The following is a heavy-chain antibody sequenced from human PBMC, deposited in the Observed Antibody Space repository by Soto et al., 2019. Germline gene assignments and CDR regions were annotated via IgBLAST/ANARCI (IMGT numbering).Heavy chain of an antibody. CDR3: ARGEMGSSSRFDAFDI. J-gene: IGHJ3*02. CDR1: GGTFSSYA. V-gene: IGHV1-69*06. CDR2: IIPIFGTA. D-gene: IGHD6-13*01. Sequence: QVQLVQSGAEVKKPGSSVKVSCKASGGTFSSYAISWVRQAPGQGLEWMGGIIPIFGTANYALKFQGRVTTTADKSTSTAYMELSSLRSEDTAVYYCARGEMGSSSRFDAFDIWGQGTMVTVSS.